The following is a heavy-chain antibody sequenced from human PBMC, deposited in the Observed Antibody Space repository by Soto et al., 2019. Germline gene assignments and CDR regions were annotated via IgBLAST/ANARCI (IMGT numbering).Heavy chain of an antibody. CDR3: ARGRRRMTTVTSYYYDYMDV. Sequence: EVQLVESGGGLVQPGGSLRLSCAASGFTFSSYWMSWVRQAPGKGLEWVANIKQDGSEKYYVDSVKGRFTISRDNAKNSLYLQMNSLRAEDTAVYYCARGRRRMTTVTSYYYDYMDVWGKGTTVTVSS. CDR2: IKQDGSEK. CDR1: GFTFSSYW. V-gene: IGHV3-7*01. D-gene: IGHD4-4*01. J-gene: IGHJ6*03.